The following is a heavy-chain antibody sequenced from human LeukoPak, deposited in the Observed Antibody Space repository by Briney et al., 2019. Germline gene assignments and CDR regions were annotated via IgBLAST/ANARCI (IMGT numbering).Heavy chain of an antibody. Sequence: ASVKVSCKVSVYTLTELSMHWLRQAPGQGLEWMGIINPSGGSRSYAYEVYGRVTMTRDMSTSTVYMELSSMRSEDTAVYYCARQDYYDTTVPDIWGQGKMVTVSS. CDR2: INPSGGSR. CDR3: ARQDYYDTTVPDI. CDR1: VYTLTELS. V-gene: IGHV1-46*01. J-gene: IGHJ3*02. D-gene: IGHD3-22*01.